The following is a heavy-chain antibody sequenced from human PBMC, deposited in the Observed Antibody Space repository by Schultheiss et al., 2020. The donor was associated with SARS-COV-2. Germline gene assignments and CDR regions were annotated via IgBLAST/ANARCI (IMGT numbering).Heavy chain of an antibody. J-gene: IGHJ5*02. V-gene: IGHV3-23*01. Sequence: GGSLRLSCVVSGFTFRDYAMMWVRQAPGKGLEWVSGISASGGSIYYLGSVKGRFTISRDNSKSTVYLQLNSLRVEDTAVYYCAKRHDYNNYNWFDPWGQGTLVTVSS. CDR1: GFTFRDYA. CDR2: ISASGGSI. CDR3: AKRHDYNNYNWFDP. D-gene: IGHD4-11*01.